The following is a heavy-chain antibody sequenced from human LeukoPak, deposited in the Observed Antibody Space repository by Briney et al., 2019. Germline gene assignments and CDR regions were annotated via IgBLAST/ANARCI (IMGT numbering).Heavy chain of an antibody. CDR2: ISYDGSNK. J-gene: IGHJ4*02. D-gene: IGHD6-19*01. CDR1: GFTFSSYA. Sequence: GRSLRLSCAASGFTFSSYAMHWVRQAPGKGLEWVAVISYDGSNKYYADSVKGRFTISRDNSKNTLYLQMNSLRAEDTAVYCCARGGYSSGWSQGGLDYWGQGTLVTVSS. CDR3: ARGGYSSGWSQGGLDY. V-gene: IGHV3-30*04.